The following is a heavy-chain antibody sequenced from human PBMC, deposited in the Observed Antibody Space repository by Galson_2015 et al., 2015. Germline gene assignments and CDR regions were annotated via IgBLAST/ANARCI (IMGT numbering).Heavy chain of an antibody. D-gene: IGHD3-3*01. Sequence: ETLSLTCTVSGGSISSYYWSWIRQPPGKGLEWIGYIYYSGSTNYNPSLKSRVTISVDTSKNQFSLKLSSVTAADTAVYYCARHARQKWSGYKLYYFDYWGQGTLVTVSS. CDR2: IYYSGST. V-gene: IGHV4-59*08. J-gene: IGHJ4*02. CDR1: GGSISSYY. CDR3: ARHARQKWSGYKLYYFDY.